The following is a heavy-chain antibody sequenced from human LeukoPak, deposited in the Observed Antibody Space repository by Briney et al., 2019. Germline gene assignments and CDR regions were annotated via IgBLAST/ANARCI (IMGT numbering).Heavy chain of an antibody. Sequence: PSETLSLTCTVSGGSISTYYWSWIRQPPGKGLEWIGYIDYSGNTNYNPSLKSRLTISVDTSKNQLSLKLSSVTAADTAVYYCARESGWSGYFDYWGQGTLVTVSS. V-gene: IGHV4-59*01. J-gene: IGHJ4*02. CDR3: ARESGWSGYFDY. D-gene: IGHD6-19*01. CDR1: GGSISTYY. CDR2: IDYSGNT.